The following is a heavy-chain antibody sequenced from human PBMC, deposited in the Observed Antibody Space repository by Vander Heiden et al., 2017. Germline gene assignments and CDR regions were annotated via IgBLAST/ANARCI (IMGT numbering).Heavy chain of an antibody. J-gene: IGHJ4*02. CDR3: ARVSCSTTSCYNFDY. V-gene: IGHV1-2*02. CDR2: INPNSGGT. CDR1: GYTFIGNY. D-gene: IGHD2-2*01. Sequence: QVQLVQSGAEVKKPGASVKVSCKASGYTFIGNYIHWVRQAPGQGLEWMGWINPNSGGTNYAQKFQGRVTMTRDTSISTAYLELSRLRYDDTAVYYCARVSCSTTSCYNFDYWGQGTLVTVSS.